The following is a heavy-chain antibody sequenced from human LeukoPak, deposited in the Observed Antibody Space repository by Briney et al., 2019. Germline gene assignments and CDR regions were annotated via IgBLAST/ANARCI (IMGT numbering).Heavy chain of an antibody. V-gene: IGHV4-4*07. CDR1: GDSISNYY. CDR2: IYTSGTT. D-gene: IGHD6-13*01. CDR3: ARSLAAAEFGI. Sequence: SETLSLTCTVSGDSISNYYWTWIRQPAGKGLEWIGRIYTSGTTNYSPSLKSRVTMSVDTSKNQFSLKLSSVTAADTAVYYCARSLAAAEFGIWGQGTMVTVSS. J-gene: IGHJ3*02.